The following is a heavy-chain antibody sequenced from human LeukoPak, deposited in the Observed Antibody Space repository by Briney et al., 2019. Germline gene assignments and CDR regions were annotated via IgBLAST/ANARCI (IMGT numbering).Heavy chain of an antibody. CDR2: IYHSGST. CDR1: GYSISSGYY. V-gene: IGHV4-38-2*02. J-gene: IGHJ6*03. Sequence: MPSETLSLTCTVSGYSISSGYYWGWIRQPPGKGLEWIGIIYHSGSTYYNPSLKSRVTISVDTSKNQFSLKLSSVTAADTAVYYCARVVVVPAAMSVLYYMDVWGKGTTVTISS. CDR3: ARVVVVPAAMSVLYYMDV. D-gene: IGHD2-2*01.